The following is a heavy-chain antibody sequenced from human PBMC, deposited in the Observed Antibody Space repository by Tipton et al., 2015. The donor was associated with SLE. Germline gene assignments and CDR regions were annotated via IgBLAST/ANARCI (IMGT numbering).Heavy chain of an antibody. J-gene: IGHJ3*02. CDR3: ARVHPGHDAFDI. V-gene: IGHV3-53*05. CDR1: GFTVSSNY. CDR2: IYSGGST. Sequence: SLRLSCAASGFTVSSNYMSWVRQAPGKGLEWVSVIYSGGSTYYADSVKGRFTISRDNSKNTLYLQMNSLRAEDMAVYYCARVHPGHDAFDIWGQGTMVTVSS.